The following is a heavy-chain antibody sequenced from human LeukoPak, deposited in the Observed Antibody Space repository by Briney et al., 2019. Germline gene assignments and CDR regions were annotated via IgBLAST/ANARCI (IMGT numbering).Heavy chain of an antibody. CDR2: TYYRSTWYN. D-gene: IGHD2-2*01. CDR1: GDSVSSNSVT. Sequence: SQTLSLTCAISGDSVSSNSVTWNWIRQSPARGLEWLGRTYYRSTWYNDYAVSVRGRITVSPDTSKNQFSLHLNSVTPEDTAVYYCARRLTQYDCFDPWGQGILVTVSS. V-gene: IGHV6-1*01. J-gene: IGHJ5*02. CDR3: ARRLTQYDCFDP.